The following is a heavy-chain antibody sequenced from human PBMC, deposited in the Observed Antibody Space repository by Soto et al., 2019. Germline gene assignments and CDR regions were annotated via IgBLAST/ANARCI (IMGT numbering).Heavy chain of an antibody. Sequence: QVQLVESGGGVVQPGRSLRLSCAASGFTFSSYGMHWVRQAPGKGLEWVAVISYDGSNKYYADSVKGRFTISRDNSKNTLYLQMNSLRAEDTAVYYCAKDRGMIVVGFDYWGQGTLVTVSS. J-gene: IGHJ4*02. CDR1: GFTFSSYG. CDR3: AKDRGMIVVGFDY. V-gene: IGHV3-30*18. CDR2: ISYDGSNK. D-gene: IGHD3-22*01.